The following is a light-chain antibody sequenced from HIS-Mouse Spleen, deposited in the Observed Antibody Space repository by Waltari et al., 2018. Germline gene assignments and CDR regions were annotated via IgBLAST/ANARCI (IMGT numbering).Light chain of an antibody. CDR2: RNH. CDR1: SSNIGSNY. V-gene: IGLV1-47*01. J-gene: IGLJ2*01. CDR3: AAWDDSLSGHVV. Sequence: QSVLTQPPSASGTPGQRVTISCSGSSSNIGSNYVYWYQQLPGTAPKLLIYRNHPRPSGVPDRFSGSKSGTSASLAISGLRSEDEADYYCAAWDDSLSGHVVFGGGTKLTVL.